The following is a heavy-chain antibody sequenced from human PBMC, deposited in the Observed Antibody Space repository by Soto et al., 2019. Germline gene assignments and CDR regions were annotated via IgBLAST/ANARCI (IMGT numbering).Heavy chain of an antibody. CDR2: ISGSGDST. Sequence: GGSLRLSCATSGIIFRNYAMGWVRQAPGKGLEWVSAISGSGDSTYYADSVKGRFTISRDNSKNTLYLQMNSLRVEDTAIFYCAKKAEKHFDWMFYADSWGQGTLVTVSS. V-gene: IGHV3-23*01. J-gene: IGHJ4*02. CDR1: GIIFRNYA. CDR3: AKKAEKHFDWMFYADS. D-gene: IGHD3-9*01.